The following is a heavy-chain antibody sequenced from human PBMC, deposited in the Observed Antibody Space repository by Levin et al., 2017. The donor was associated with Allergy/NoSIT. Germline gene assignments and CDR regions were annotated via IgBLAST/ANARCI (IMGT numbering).Heavy chain of an antibody. CDR3: VRAQTGYVSPFDF. CDR2: IYYSGET. D-gene: IGHD3-9*01. J-gene: IGHJ4*02. CDR1: GGSTRLGGYY. V-gene: IGHV4-31*03. Sequence: SQTLSLTCSVSGGSTRLGGYYWGWIRQHPVKGLEWLGYIYYSGETFYNPSVESRLVISHDTSENQFSLKLTSLTAADTAVYYCVRAQTGYVSPFDFWGPGTLVTVSS.